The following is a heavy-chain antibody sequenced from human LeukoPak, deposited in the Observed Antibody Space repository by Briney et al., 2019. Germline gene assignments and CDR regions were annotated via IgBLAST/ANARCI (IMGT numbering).Heavy chain of an antibody. J-gene: IGHJ4*02. D-gene: IGHD3-9*01. CDR2: IYYSGST. Sequence: PSETLSLTCTVSGGSISSYYWSWIRQPPGEGLEWIGYIYYSGSTNYNPSLKSRVTISVDTSKNQFSLKLSSVTAADTAVYYCARENYDILTGFDYWGQGTLVTVSS. V-gene: IGHV4-59*01. CDR1: GGSISSYY. CDR3: ARENYDILTGFDY.